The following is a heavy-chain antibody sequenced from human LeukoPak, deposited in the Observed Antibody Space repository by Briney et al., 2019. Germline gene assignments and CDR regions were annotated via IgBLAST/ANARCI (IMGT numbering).Heavy chain of an antibody. J-gene: IGHJ4*02. CDR2: IYYSGST. Sequence: PSETLSLTCTVSGGSISISSNCWGWIRQPPGKGLEWIGRIYYSGSTYYNPSLKSRVTISVDTSKNQFSLKLSSVTAADTAVYYCARPGRRDYYFDYWGQGTLVTVSS. V-gene: IGHV4-39*01. CDR3: ARPGRRDYYFDY. D-gene: IGHD2-21*02. CDR1: GGSISISSNC.